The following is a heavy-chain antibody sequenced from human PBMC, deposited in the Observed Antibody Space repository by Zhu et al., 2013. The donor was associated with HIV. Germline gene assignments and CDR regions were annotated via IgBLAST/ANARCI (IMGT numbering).Heavy chain of an antibody. J-gene: IGHJ3*02. CDR1: GYRFTAYY. CDR3: ARDGPRPGFDI. V-gene: IGHV1-2*02. CDR2: ISTSGGDT. Sequence: QVHLVQSGPELKKPGASVRVSCKASGYRFTAYYIHWVRQAPGQGLEWMGYISTSGGDTKYAEKFEGRVTLTRDTSINTAYMELSRLTSDDSAVYYCARDGPRPGFDIWAKGQGSPSL.